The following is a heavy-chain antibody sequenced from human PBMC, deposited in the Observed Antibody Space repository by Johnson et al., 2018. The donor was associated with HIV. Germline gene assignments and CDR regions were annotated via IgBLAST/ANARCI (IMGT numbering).Heavy chain of an antibody. J-gene: IGHJ3*02. D-gene: IGHD1-7*01. CDR3: AIDRIPYNWNYEGDAFDI. Sequence: VQLVESGGGLVQPGGSLRLSCAASGFTVSSNYMSWVRQAPGKGLEWVSVIYSGGSTYYADSVKGRFTISRDNSKNTLYLQMNSLRAEDTVVYYCAIDRIPYNWNYEGDAFDIWGQGTMVTVSS. CDR2: IYSGGST. CDR1: GFTVSSNY. V-gene: IGHV3-66*01.